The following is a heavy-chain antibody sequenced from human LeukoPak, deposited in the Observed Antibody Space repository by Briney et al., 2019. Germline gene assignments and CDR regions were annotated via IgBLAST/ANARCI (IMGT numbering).Heavy chain of an antibody. V-gene: IGHV3-15*01. J-gene: IGHJ4*02. D-gene: IGHD2-15*01. Sequence: PGGSLRLSCAASGFTFSSAWLSWVRQGPGKGLEWVAGIKSKTDGGTTDYAAPVKTRFTISRDDSKSKLYLQMNSLKTEDTAVYYCTTEGYCSGGDCYSYDNWGQGTLVTVSS. CDR2: IKSKTDGGTT. CDR3: TTEGYCSGGDCYSYDN. CDR1: GFTFSSAW.